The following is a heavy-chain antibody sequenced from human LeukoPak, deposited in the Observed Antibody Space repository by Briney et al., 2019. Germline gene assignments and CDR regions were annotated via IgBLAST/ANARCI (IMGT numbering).Heavy chain of an antibody. Sequence: SLRLSCTASGFTFDDYAMSWSRQAPGKGLEWMSFIRSNAYDGTTEYAASVKGRFTISRDDSKNIVYLHMNSLRVEDTAVYYCTKDGEDGTYYDYWGLGTLVTVSS. CDR3: TKDGEDGTYYDY. CDR2: IRSNAYDGTT. D-gene: IGHD1-26*01. V-gene: IGHV3-49*03. CDR1: GFTFDDYA. J-gene: IGHJ4*02.